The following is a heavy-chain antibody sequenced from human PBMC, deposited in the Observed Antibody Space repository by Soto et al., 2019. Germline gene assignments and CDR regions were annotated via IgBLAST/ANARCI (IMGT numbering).Heavy chain of an antibody. CDR1: GGSISSYY. D-gene: IGHD3-10*01. CDR2: IYYSGST. J-gene: IGHJ6*02. CDR3: GGSGRFPYYYYYGMDV. Sequence: QVQLQESGPGLVKPSETLSLTCTVSGGSISSYYWSWIRQPPGKGLEWIGGIYYSGSTNYNPSLKSRVAISVXPXKYXFSLTRSSVTAADTAGYYCGGSGRFPYYYYYGMDVWGQGTTVTVSS. V-gene: IGHV4-59*08.